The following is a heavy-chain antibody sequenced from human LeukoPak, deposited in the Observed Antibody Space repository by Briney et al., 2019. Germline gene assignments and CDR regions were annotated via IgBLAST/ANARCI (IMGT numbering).Heavy chain of an antibody. Sequence: SETLSLTCTVSGGSISSGSYYWSWIRQPAGKGLEWIGRIYTSGSTNYNPSLKSRVTISVDTSKNQFSLKLSSVTAADTAVYYCARGSRSLRPYYFDYWGQGTLVTVSS. V-gene: IGHV4-61*02. CDR3: ARGSRSLRPYYFDY. CDR1: GGSISSGSYY. J-gene: IGHJ4*02. CDR2: IYTSGST.